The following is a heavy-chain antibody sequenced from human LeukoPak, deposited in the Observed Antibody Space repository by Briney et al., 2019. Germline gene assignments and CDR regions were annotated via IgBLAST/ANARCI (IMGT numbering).Heavy chain of an antibody. J-gene: IGHJ6*03. Sequence: ASVKVSCKASGYTFTTYGISWVRQAPGQGLEWVGWISAHNGDTHYAQKLQGRVSMTTDASTYTAYLELRSLRSDDTAVYYCARAHYYYYYMDVWGKGTTVTVSS. CDR2: ISAHNGDT. CDR1: GYTFTTYG. CDR3: ARAHYYYYYMDV. V-gene: IGHV1-18*01.